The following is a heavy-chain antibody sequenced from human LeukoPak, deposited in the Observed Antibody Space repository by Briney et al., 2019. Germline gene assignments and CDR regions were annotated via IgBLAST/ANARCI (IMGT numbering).Heavy chain of an antibody. CDR3: ARDRWNDSYYYGMDV. CDR1: GVTFSSYA. D-gene: IGHD1-1*01. V-gene: IGHV1-69*13. CDR2: IIPIFVTA. J-gene: IGHJ6*04. Sequence: SGNGSCTASGVTFSSYAISWVRPATGQGLEWMGGIIPIFVTANYAQKFQGRVTITADESTSTAYMALSSLRSEDTAVYYCARDRWNDSYYYGMDVWGKGTTVTVSS.